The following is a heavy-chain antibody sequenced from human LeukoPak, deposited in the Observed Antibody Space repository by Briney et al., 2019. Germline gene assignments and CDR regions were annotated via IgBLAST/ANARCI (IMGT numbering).Heavy chain of an antibody. V-gene: IGHV1-46*01. CDR1: GYTFTMHY. D-gene: IGHD5-24*01. Sequence: ASVTVSCKSSGYTFTMHYLHWVRQAPGQGLEWVGLINPTGTSSWSAQKFQGRVTLTRDMSTSTDYMELSSLRSEDTAVYYCARDNSLQDMAWWFDPWGQGTLVIVSS. CDR2: INPTGTSS. J-gene: IGHJ5*02. CDR3: ARDNSLQDMAWWFDP.